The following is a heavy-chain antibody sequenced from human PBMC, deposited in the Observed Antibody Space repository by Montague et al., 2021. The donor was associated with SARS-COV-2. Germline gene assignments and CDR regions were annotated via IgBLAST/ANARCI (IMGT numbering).Heavy chain of an antibody. V-gene: IGHV3-7*05. CDR1: GFTFSSHY. CDR2: IKQDGSEK. D-gene: IGHD3-10*01. CDR3: AGEAVVLLPTTMDDAFDV. J-gene: IGHJ3*01. Sequence: SLRLSCAASGFTFSSHYMTWVRQAPGKGLEWVGNIKQDGSEKFYADFVKGRFTISRDNAENEVFLQMNGLRVDDTAVYYCAGEAVVLLPTTMDDAFDVWGQGTMVTVSS.